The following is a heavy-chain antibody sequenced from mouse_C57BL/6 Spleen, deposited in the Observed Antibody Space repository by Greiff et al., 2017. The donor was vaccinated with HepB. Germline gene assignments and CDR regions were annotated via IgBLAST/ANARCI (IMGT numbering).Heavy chain of an antibody. CDR1: GYTFTDYY. CDR3: ARDASITRAMDY. D-gene: IGHD1-1*01. Sequence: EVQLQQSGPELVKPGASVKISCKASGYTFTDYYMNWVKQSHGKSLEWIGDINPNNGGTSYNQKFKGKATLTVDKSSSTAYMELRSLTSEDSAVYYCARDASITRAMDYWGQGTSVTVSS. CDR2: INPNNGGT. V-gene: IGHV1-26*01. J-gene: IGHJ4*01.